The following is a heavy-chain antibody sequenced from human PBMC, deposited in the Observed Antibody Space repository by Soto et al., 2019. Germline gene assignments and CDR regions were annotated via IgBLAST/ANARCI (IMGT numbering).Heavy chain of an antibody. CDR2: IFSSGRT. J-gene: IGHJ4*02. D-gene: IGHD1-26*01. CDR3: ARGWDVKYFDY. V-gene: IGHV4-4*07. CDR1: GDSLLSSH. Sequence: SETLSLTCSVSGDSLLSSHWSWVRQPAGKGLEWIGHIFSSGRTSYNPSLKSRLTMSIDTSMNVFSLNLSSVTAADTAVYYCARGWDVKYFDYWGQGTLVTVSS.